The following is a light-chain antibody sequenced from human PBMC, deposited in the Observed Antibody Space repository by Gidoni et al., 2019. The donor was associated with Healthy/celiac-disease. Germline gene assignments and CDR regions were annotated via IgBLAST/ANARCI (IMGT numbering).Light chain of an antibody. J-gene: IGKJ4*01. CDR3: QQSYSTPLT. CDR1: QSISSY. Sequence: DIHMTQSPSSQSASVADRVTITCRASQSISSYLNWYQQKPGKAPKLLIYAASSLQSGVPSRFSGSGSGTDFTLTISSLQPEDFATYYCQQSYSTPLTFGGGTKVEIK. V-gene: IGKV1-39*01. CDR2: AAS.